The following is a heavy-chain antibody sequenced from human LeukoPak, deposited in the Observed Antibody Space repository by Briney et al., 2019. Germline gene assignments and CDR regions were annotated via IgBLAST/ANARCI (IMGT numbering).Heavy chain of an antibody. CDR3: ARAPVVAGYYYYYGMDV. V-gene: IGHV4-34*01. CDR2: GHHSGST. CDR1: GGSFSNYY. J-gene: IGHJ6*02. D-gene: IGHD6-19*01. Sequence: SETLSLTCAVYGGSFSNYYWTWIRQPPGKGLEWIGEGHHSGSTNYNPSLKTRVTISVDTSRSQFSLKLTSVTAADTAVYYCARAPVVAGYYYYYGMDVWGQGTTVTVSS.